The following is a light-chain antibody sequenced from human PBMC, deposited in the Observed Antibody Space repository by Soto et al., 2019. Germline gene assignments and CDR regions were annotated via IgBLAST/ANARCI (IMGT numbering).Light chain of an antibody. V-gene: IGKV1-12*01. CDR2: AAS. CDR1: QDISNY. CDR3: QQADIFPLT. J-gene: IGKJ4*01. Sequence: DIQMTQSPSSVSASVEDRVVITCRASQDISNYLAWYQQKPGDAPELLIYAASRLKRGVPSRFSGSGSGTYFTLIIDSLQPEDFATYYCQQADIFPLTFGGGTKVEI.